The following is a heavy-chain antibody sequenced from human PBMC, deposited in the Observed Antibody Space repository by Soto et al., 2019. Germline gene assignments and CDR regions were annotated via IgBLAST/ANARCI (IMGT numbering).Heavy chain of an antibody. V-gene: IGHV3-9*01. Sequence: EVQLVGSGGGLVQPGSSLRLSCAASGFTFEDYAMHWVRQAPGKGLEWVSGISWNSGSIGYADSVKGRFTISRDNAKNSLYLQMNSLRAEDTALYYCAKGQGDFDYWGQGTLVTVSS. CDR3: AKGQGDFDY. CDR2: ISWNSGSI. CDR1: GFTFEDYA. J-gene: IGHJ4*02.